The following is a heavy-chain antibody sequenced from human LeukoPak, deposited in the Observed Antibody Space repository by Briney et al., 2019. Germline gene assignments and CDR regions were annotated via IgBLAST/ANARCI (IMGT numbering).Heavy chain of an antibody. CDR3: ARGIAAAGTKEDWFDP. CDR2: IYYSGST. J-gene: IGHJ5*02. D-gene: IGHD6-13*01. CDR1: GGSISSYY. Sequence: APETLSLTCTVSGGSISSYYWSWIRQPPGKGLEWIGYIYYSGSTNYNSSLKSRVTISVDTSKNQFSLKLSSVTAADTAVYYCARGIAAAGTKEDWFDPWGQGTLVTVSS. V-gene: IGHV4-59*01.